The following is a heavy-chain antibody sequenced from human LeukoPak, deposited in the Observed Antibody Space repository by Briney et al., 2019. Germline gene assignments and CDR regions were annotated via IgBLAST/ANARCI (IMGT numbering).Heavy chain of an antibody. V-gene: IGHV4-31*03. J-gene: IGHJ4*02. D-gene: IGHD3-3*01. CDR1: GGSISSGGYY. CDR3: AREGGTYYDFWSGHYSVGYFDY. CDR2: IYYSGST. Sequence: SQTLSLTCTVSGGSISSGGYYWSWIRQHPGKGLEWIGYIYYSGSTYYNPSLKSRVTISVDTSKNQFSLKLSSVTAADTAVYYCAREGGTYYDFWSGHYSVGYFDYWGQGTLVTVSS.